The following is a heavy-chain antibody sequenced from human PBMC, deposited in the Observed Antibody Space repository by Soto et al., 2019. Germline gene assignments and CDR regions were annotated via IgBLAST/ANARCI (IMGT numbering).Heavy chain of an antibody. D-gene: IGHD6-19*01. Sequence: GASVKVSCKASGYTFTSYGISWVRQAPGQGLEWMGWISAYNGNTNYAQKLQGRVTMTTDTSTSTAHMELRSLRSDDTAVYYCARLMPNLAVAGRSERNSWFDPWGQGTLVTVSS. V-gene: IGHV1-18*01. CDR3: ARLMPNLAVAGRSERNSWFDP. J-gene: IGHJ5*02. CDR1: GYTFTSYG. CDR2: ISAYNGNT.